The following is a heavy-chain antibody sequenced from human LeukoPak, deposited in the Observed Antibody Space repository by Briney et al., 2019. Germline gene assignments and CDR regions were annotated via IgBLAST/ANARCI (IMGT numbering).Heavy chain of an antibody. D-gene: IGHD6-19*01. Sequence: SVKVSCKASGGTFSSYAISWVRQAPGQGLEWMGRIIPILGIANYAQKFQGRVTITADKSTSTAYMELSSLRSEDTAVYYCASRVAVAGSGGAFDIWGQGTMVTVSS. CDR3: ASRVAVAGSGGAFDI. CDR2: IIPILGIA. J-gene: IGHJ3*02. CDR1: GGTFSSYA. V-gene: IGHV1-69*04.